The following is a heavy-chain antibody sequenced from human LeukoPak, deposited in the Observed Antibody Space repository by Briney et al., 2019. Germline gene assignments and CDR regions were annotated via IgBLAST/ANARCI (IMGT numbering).Heavy chain of an antibody. CDR1: GGSISSYY. J-gene: IGHJ3*02. V-gene: IGHV4-59*08. CDR3: AKSVVVATTRLGPFDT. CDR2: IYYSGST. Sequence: SETLSLTCTVSGGSISSYYWSWIRQPPGKGLEWIGYIYYSGSTNYNPSLKSRVTISVYTSKNQFSLKLSSVTAADMAVYYCAKSVVVATTRLGPFDTWGQGTMVTVSS. D-gene: IGHD3-22*01.